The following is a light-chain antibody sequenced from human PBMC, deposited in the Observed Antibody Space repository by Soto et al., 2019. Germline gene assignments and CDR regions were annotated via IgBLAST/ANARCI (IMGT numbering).Light chain of an antibody. J-gene: IGKJ4*01. CDR3: QQTYSDIS. CDR2: GAS. CDR1: QSVSTN. V-gene: IGKV3-15*01. Sequence: EIVMTQSPATLSVSPGERATLSCRASQSVSTNLAWYQQKPGQAPRLLISGASTGATGIPARFSGSGSGADFTLTISGLQPEDFASYHCQQTYSDISFGGGTKVDI.